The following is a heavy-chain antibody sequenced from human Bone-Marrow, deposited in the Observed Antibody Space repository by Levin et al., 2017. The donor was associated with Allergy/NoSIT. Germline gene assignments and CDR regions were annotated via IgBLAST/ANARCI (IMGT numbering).Heavy chain of an antibody. Sequence: SGPTLVKPTQTLTLTCTFSGFSLSTSGVGVGWIRQPPGKALEWLALIYWDDDKLYSPSLESRLTISKDTSKNLVVLAMTNMDPVATATYCCARQAYQLISGASFDYWGQGTLVTVSS. CDR2: IYWDDDK. D-gene: IGHD1-1*01. CDR1: GFSLSTSGVG. J-gene: IGHJ4*02. CDR3: ARQAYQLISGASFDY. V-gene: IGHV2-5*02.